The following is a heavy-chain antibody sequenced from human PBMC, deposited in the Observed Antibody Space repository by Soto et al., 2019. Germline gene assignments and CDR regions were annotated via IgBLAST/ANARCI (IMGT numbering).Heavy chain of an antibody. D-gene: IGHD4-17*01. CDR2: IYYTGST. J-gene: IGHJ4*02. V-gene: IGHV4-31*02. CDR3: ARQEYGDYVFLDY. Sequence: WTWIRQYPGKGLEWVGYIYYTGSTYYNPSLTSRVMMSVDTSKNQFSLKLSSVIAADTAVYYCARQEYGDYVFLDYWGQGTLVTVSS.